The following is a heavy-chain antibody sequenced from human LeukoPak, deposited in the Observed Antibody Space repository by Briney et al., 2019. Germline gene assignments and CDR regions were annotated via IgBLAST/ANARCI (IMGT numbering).Heavy chain of an antibody. CDR2: ISYDGSNK. Sequence: PGGSLRLSCAASGFTFSSYAMHWVRQAPGKELEWVAVISYDGSNKYYADSVKGRFTISRDNSKNTLYLQMNSLRAEDTAVYYCARDPEIVDTAMVPYYYYGMDVWGQGTTVTVSS. CDR1: GFTFSSYA. CDR3: ARDPEIVDTAMVPYYYYGMDV. J-gene: IGHJ6*02. D-gene: IGHD5-18*01. V-gene: IGHV3-30*04.